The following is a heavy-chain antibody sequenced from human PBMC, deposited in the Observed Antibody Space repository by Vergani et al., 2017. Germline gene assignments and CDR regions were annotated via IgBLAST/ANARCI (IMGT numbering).Heavy chain of an antibody. CDR2: ISSSSSYI. J-gene: IGHJ3*02. Sequence: EVQLLESGGGLVKPGGSLRLSCAASGFTFSSYSMNWVRQAPGKGLEWVSSISSSSSYIYYADSVKGRFTISRENAKNSLYLQMNSLRAEDTAVYYCARDTSGVVVVAAADDAFDIWGQGTMVTVSS. D-gene: IGHD2-15*01. V-gene: IGHV3-21*01. CDR3: ARDTSGVVVVAAADDAFDI. CDR1: GFTFSSYS.